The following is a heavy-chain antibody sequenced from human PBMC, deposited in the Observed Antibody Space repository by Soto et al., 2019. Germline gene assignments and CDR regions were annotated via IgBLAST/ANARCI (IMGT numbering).Heavy chain of an antibody. CDR1: GFTVSTNY. V-gene: IGHV3-53*02. D-gene: IGHD2-15*01. Sequence: EVRLVETGGGLIQPGGSLRLSCAASGFTVSTNYVSWVHQAPGKGLEWVATLYAGGAVYYADSVKGRFTISRDNSDNTLFLQMNSLRAEDTAVYYCAKELCSGGRCSEGFYFDSWGQGTLVTVSS. J-gene: IGHJ4*02. CDR3: AKELCSGGRCSEGFYFDS. CDR2: LYAGGAV.